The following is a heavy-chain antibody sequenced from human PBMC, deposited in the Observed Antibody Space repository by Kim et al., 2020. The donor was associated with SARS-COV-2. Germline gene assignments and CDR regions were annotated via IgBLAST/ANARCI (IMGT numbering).Heavy chain of an antibody. J-gene: IGHJ5*02. CDR2: IYYSGST. CDR3: ARCYDFGYWFDP. CDR1: GGSISSSSYY. D-gene: IGHD3-3*01. Sequence: SETLSLTCTVSGGSISSSSYYWGWIRQPPGKGLEWIGSIYYSGSTYYNPSLKSRVTISVDTSKNQFSLKLSSVTAADTAVYYCARCYDFGYWFDPWGQGTLVTVSS. V-gene: IGHV4-39*01.